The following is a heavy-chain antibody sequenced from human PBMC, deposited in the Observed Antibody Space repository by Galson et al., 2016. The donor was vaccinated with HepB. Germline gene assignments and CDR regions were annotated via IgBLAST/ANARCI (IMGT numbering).Heavy chain of an antibody. CDR2: ISGSGGST. Sequence: LRLSCAASGFTFSSYAMSWVRQAPGKGLEWVSAISGSGGSTYYADSVKGRFTISRDNAKNTLYLQMNSLSAEDTAVYYCATGGGRRSKYYGMDVWGHGTMVTVSS. CDR3: ATGGGRRSKYYGMDV. J-gene: IGHJ6*02. D-gene: IGHD1-26*01. CDR1: GFTFSSYA. V-gene: IGHV3-23*01.